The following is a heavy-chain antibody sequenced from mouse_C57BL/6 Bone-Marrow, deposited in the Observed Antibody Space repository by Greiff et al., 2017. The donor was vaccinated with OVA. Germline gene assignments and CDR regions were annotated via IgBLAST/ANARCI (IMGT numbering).Heavy chain of an antibody. CDR1: GYTFTSYW. Sequence: QVQLQQSGAELARPGASVKLSCKASGYTFTSYWMHWVKQRPGQGLEWIGEIDPSDSYTNYNQKFKGKSTLTVDKSSSTAYMQLSSLTSEDSAVYYCARGIITTRYFDVWGTGTTVTVSS. CDR2: IDPSDSYT. J-gene: IGHJ1*03. D-gene: IGHD2-4*01. CDR3: ARGIITTRYFDV. V-gene: IGHV1-69*01.